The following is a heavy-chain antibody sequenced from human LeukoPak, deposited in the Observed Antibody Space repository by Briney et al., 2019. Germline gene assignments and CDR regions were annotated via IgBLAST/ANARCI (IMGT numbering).Heavy chain of an antibody. CDR1: GFTFSNSG. CDR3: AGDFDY. V-gene: IGHV3-30*02. CDR2: IRYDGTNK. Sequence: HTGGSLRLSCAASGFTFSNSGMHWVRQAPGKGLEWVAFIRYDGTNKYYADSVKGRFTISGDNSKNTLYLQMNSLRAEDTAVYYCAGDFDYWGQGTPVTVSS. J-gene: IGHJ4*02.